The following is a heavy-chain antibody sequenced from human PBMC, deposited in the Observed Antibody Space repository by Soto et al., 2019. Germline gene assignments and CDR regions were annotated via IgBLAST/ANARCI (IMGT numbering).Heavy chain of an antibody. CDR3: ARYCSSTSCFVYYYYGMDV. J-gene: IGHJ6*02. Sequence: VTVSCKASGGTFSSYAISWVRQTPGQELEWMGGIIPIFGTANYAQKFQGRVTITADESTSTAYMELSSLRSEDTAVYYWARYCSSTSCFVYYYYGMDVWGQGTTVTVSS. CDR2: IIPIFGTA. V-gene: IGHV1-69*01. CDR1: GGTFSSYA. D-gene: IGHD2-2*01.